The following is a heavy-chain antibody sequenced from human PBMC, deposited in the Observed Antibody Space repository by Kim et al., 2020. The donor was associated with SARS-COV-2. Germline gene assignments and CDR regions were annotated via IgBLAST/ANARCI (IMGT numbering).Heavy chain of an antibody. CDR1: GFTFSTSK. V-gene: IGHV3-30*03. CDR3: AREGGAGSPTRGSFDY. Sequence: GGSLRLSCAASGFTFSTSKMHWLRQAPGKGLEWVAVILSDGYSVYSEDSAKGRFTISRDNSQNMLYLQMNSLRPEDTALYYCAREGGAGSPTRGSFDYWGQGTLVTVSS. J-gene: IGHJ4*02. CDR2: ILSDGYSV. D-gene: IGHD3-16*01.